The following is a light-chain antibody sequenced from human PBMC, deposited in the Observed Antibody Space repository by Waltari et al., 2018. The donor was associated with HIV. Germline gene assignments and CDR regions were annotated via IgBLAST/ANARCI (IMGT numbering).Light chain of an antibody. CDR3: CSYTSSGTLV. CDR2: EVS. V-gene: IGLV2-14*01. J-gene: IGLJ2*01. CDR1: SSDVGAYDY. Sequence: QSALTQPASVSASPGQSITISCTGTSSDVGAYDYVSWYQYHPGKAPKLRISEVSSRPSWVSNRFSGSKSGNTASLTISGLQAEDEADYYCCSYTSSGTLVFGGGTKLTVL.